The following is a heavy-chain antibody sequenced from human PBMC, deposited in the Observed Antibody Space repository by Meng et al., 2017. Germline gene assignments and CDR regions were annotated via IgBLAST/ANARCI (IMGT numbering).Heavy chain of an antibody. V-gene: IGHV3-30*01. CDR2: ISYDGSNK. J-gene: IGHJ4*02. CDR3: ARDRSMGGASDDY. Sequence: VQLVKSVEGVVLRGRSLRLSCAVSGFTLSSDAIHWVRQAPGKGLEWVAVISYDGSNKFYADFVKGRFTISRDNSKNTRYLQMNSLRADDTAVYYCARDRSMGGASDDYWGQGTLVTVSS. D-gene: IGHD3-16*01. CDR1: GFTLSSDA.